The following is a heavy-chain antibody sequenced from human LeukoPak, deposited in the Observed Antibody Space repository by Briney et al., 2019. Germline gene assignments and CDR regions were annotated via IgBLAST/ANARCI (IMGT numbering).Heavy chain of an antibody. J-gene: IGHJ4*02. Sequence: GGSLRLSCAASGFSFRDFWMTWVRQAPGKGLEWVANINQGGSVKYYVDSVKGRFTISRDDAESSLYVQMNSLRDKDTAVYYFARFGYSDWTLEYWAQGTLVTFSS. CDR3: ARFGYSDWTLEY. D-gene: IGHD1-26*01. CDR1: GFSFRDFW. CDR2: INQGGSVK. V-gene: IGHV3-7*01.